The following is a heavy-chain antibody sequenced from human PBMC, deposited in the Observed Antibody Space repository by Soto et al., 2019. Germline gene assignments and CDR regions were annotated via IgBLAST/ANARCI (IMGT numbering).Heavy chain of an antibody. D-gene: IGHD2-2*02. J-gene: IGHJ5*01. V-gene: IGHV1-2*06. CDR1: GYTFTGYF. Sequence: ASVKVSCKASGYTFTGYFIHWLRHAPGQGLEWMGRINPNSGATNYARKFQDRVTMTRDTSINTAYMELSRLSSDDTAIYYCAMIPPTPNCIDFWGQGTFVTVSS. CDR2: INPNSGAT. CDR3: AMIPPTPNCIDF.